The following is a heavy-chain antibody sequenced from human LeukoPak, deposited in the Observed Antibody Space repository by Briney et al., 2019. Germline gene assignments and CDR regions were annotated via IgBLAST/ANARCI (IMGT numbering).Heavy chain of an antibody. CDR1: GYTFTSYY. CDR3: AKEQRAFDI. J-gene: IGHJ3*02. CDR2: INPSDGST. V-gene: IGHV1-46*01. Sequence: ASVKVSRKASGYTFTSYYMHWVRQAPGQGLEWMGIINPSDGSTSYAQKFQGRVTMTRDTSTSTVYMELSSLRSEDTAMYYCAKEQRAFDIWGQGTMVTVSS. D-gene: IGHD5-18*01.